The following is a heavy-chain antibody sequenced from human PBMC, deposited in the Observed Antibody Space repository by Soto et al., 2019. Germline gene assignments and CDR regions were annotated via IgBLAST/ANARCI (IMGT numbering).Heavy chain of an antibody. V-gene: IGHV3-15*07. CDR2: IKSKTDGGTT. CDR3: TTEAVGATAYYGMDV. Sequence: GGSLRLSCAASGFTFSNAWMNWVRQAPGKGLEWVGRIKSKTDGGTTDYAAPVKGRFTISRDDSKNTLYLQMNSLKTEDTAVYYCTTEAVGATAYYGMDVWGQGTTVTVSS. J-gene: IGHJ6*02. CDR1: GFTFSNAW. D-gene: IGHD1-26*01.